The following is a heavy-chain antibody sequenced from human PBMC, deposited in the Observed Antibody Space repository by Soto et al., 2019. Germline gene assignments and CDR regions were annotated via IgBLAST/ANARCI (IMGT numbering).Heavy chain of an antibody. CDR3: ASGGYCSGGSCSTHWFDP. Sequence: QVQLVQSGAEVKKPGASVKVSCKASGYTFTSYDINWVRQATGQGLEWMGWMNPNSGNTGYAQKFHGRVNMTRNTSISTAYMELSSLRSEDTAVYYCASGGYCSGGSCSTHWFDPWGQGTLVTVSS. V-gene: IGHV1-8*01. D-gene: IGHD2-15*01. CDR1: GYTFTSYD. J-gene: IGHJ5*02. CDR2: MNPNSGNT.